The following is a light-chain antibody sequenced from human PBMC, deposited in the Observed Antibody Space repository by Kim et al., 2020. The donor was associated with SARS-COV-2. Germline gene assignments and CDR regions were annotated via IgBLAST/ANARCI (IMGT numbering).Light chain of an antibody. CDR1: QGLSSF. J-gene: IGKJ3*01. CDR3: QQFRT. V-gene: IGKV1-9*01. CDR2: AAS. Sequence: SFLSASVGDRVTITCRASQGLSSFLAWYQQKPGKTPKLLIYAASTLQSGVPSRFSGTGSGTKFTLSISSLQPKDFATYYCQQFRTFGPGTKVDIK.